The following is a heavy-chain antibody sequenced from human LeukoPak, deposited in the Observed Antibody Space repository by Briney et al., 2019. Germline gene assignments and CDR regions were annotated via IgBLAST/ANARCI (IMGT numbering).Heavy chain of an antibody. Sequence: PGGSLRLSCTASGFNFSNYFMHWVRQVPGEGPVWVSRITGDGSSTSYADSVKGRFTISRDNAKNTLYLQMNSLRAEDTALYYCVRLYAYWGQGTLVTVSS. CDR1: GFNFSNYF. CDR2: ITGDGSST. J-gene: IGHJ4*02. CDR3: VRLYAY. D-gene: IGHD2/OR15-2a*01. V-gene: IGHV3-74*01.